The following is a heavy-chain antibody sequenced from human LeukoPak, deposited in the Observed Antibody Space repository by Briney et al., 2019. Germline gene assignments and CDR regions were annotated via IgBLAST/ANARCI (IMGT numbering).Heavy chain of an antibody. J-gene: IGHJ3*02. V-gene: IGHV3-7*03. D-gene: IGHD2-15*01. CDR3: ARDPVAATGIAFDI. Sequence: GGSLRLSCAASGFTFSSYWMSWVRQAPGKGLEWVANIKQDGSEKYYVDSVKGRFTISRDNAKNSLYLQTNSLRAEDTAVYYCARDPVAATGIAFDIWGQGTMVTVSS. CDR1: GFTFSSYW. CDR2: IKQDGSEK.